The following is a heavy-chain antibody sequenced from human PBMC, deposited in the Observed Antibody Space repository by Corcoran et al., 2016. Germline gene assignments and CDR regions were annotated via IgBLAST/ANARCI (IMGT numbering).Heavy chain of an antibody. CDR1: GFTFSSYG. V-gene: IGHV3-30*18. J-gene: IGHJ4*02. CDR3: AKPSVPAAMLYYFDY. Sequence: QVQLVESGGGVVQPGRSLRLSCAASGFTFSSYGMHWVRQAPGKGLEWVAVISYDGSNKYYADSVKGRFTISRDNSKNTLYLQINSLRAEVTAVYYCAKPSVPAAMLYYFDYWGQGTLVTVSS. D-gene: IGHD2-2*01. CDR2: ISYDGSNK.